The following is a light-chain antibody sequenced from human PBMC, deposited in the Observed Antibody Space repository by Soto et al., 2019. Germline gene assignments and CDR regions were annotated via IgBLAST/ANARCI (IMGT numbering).Light chain of an antibody. J-gene: IGKJ2*01. Sequence: AIRMTQSPFSLSASVGDRVTITCWASQGISTYLAWYQQKPAKAPKFFIFYASSLQSGVPSRFSGSGSGTDYTLTISSLQPEDFANYNCQQFYSTPNTFGQGNKLEI. CDR1: QGISTY. CDR3: QQFYSTPNT. CDR2: YAS. V-gene: IGKV1D-43*01.